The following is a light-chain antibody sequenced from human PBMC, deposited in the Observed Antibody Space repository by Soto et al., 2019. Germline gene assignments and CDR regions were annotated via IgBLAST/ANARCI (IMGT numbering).Light chain of an antibody. V-gene: IGLV2-14*01. J-gene: IGLJ3*02. Sequence: QSALTQPASVSGSPGQSITISCTGTSSDVGGYNYVSWYQQHPGKAPKLMIYDVSKRPSGVSNRFSGSKSGNTSSLTISGIQAEDEADYYCSSYTSSSNWVFGGGTKLTVL. CDR2: DVS. CDR1: SSDVGGYNY. CDR3: SSYTSSSNWV.